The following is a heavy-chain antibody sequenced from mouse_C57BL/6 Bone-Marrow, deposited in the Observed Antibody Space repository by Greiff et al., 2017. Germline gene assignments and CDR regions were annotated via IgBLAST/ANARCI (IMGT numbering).Heavy chain of an antibody. J-gene: IGHJ2*01. V-gene: IGHV1-55*01. CDR1: GYTFTSYW. CDR2: IYPGSGST. CDR3: ARDAYYSNYEAGDY. Sequence: QVQLQQPGAELVKPGASVKMSCKASGYTFTSYWITWVKQRPGQGLEWIGDIYPGSGSTNYNEKFKSKATLTVDTSSSTAYMQLSSLTSEDSAVYYCARDAYYSNYEAGDYWGQGTTLTVSS. D-gene: IGHD2-5*01.